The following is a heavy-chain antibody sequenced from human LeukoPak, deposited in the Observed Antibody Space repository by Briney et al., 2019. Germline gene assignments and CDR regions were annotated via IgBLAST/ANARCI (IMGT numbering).Heavy chain of an antibody. CDR2: IYSGGST. CDR3: ARRAGDYSHPYDY. Sequence: PGGSLRLSCAASGFTFSDYSMSWVRQAPGKGLEWVSFIYSGGSTQYSDSVKGRFTISRDNSKNTLYLQMNSLRAEDTAVYYCARRAGDYSHPYDYWGQGTLVTVSS. J-gene: IGHJ4*02. CDR1: GFTFSDYS. V-gene: IGHV3-53*01. D-gene: IGHD3-22*01.